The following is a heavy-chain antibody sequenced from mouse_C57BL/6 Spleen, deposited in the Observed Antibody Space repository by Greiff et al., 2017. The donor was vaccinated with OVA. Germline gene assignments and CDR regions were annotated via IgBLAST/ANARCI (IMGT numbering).Heavy chain of an antibody. J-gene: IGHJ3*01. CDR2: IWSGGST. CDR3: ARKPNWDGDWFAY. D-gene: IGHD4-1*01. Sequence: VKLVESGPGLVQPSQSLSITCTVSGFSLTSYGVHWVRQSPGKGLEWLGVIWSGGSTDYNAAFISRLSISKDNSKSQVFFKMNSLQADDTAIYYCARKPNWDGDWFAYWGQGTLVTVSA. CDR1: GFSLTSYG. V-gene: IGHV2-2*01.